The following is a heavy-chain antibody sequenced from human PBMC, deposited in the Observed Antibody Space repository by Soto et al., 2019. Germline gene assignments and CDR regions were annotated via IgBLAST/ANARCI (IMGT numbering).Heavy chain of an antibody. CDR3: ASYSSSWYEPYYYYGIDF. CDR1: GFTFSSYA. D-gene: IGHD6-13*01. J-gene: IGHJ6*02. CDR2: ISYDGSNK. Sequence: QVQLVESGGGVVQPGRSLRLSCAASGFTFSSYAMHWVRQAPGKGLEWVAVISYDGSNKYYADSVKGRFTISRDNSKNTLYLQMNSLRAEDTAVYYCASYSSSWYEPYYYYGIDFLGQGTTVTVSS. V-gene: IGHV3-30-3*01.